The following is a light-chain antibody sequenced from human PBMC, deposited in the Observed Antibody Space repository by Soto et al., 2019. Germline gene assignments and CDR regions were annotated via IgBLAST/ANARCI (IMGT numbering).Light chain of an antibody. CDR1: SSDVGGYNY. V-gene: IGLV2-14*01. Sequence: QSALTQPASVSGSPGQSITISCTGTSSDVGGYNYVSWYQQHPGKATKLMIYEVSNRHSGVSNRFSGSKSGNTASLTISGLQAEEEADYYCSSYTSSSSRVFGGGTKLTVL. J-gene: IGLJ3*02. CDR2: EVS. CDR3: SSYTSSSSRV.